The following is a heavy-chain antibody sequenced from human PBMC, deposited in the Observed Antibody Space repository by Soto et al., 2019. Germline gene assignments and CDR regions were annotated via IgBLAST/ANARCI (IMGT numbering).Heavy chain of an antibody. CDR1: GFTFSSYG. V-gene: IGHV3-30*18. Sequence: GGSLRLSCAASGFTFSSYGMHWVRQAPGKGLEWVAVISYDGSNKYYADSVKGRFTISRDNSKNTLYLQMNSLRAEDTAVYYCAKAFRYSSYLYYFDYWGQGTLVTVSS. D-gene: IGHD6-13*01. J-gene: IGHJ4*02. CDR3: AKAFRYSSYLYYFDY. CDR2: ISYDGSNK.